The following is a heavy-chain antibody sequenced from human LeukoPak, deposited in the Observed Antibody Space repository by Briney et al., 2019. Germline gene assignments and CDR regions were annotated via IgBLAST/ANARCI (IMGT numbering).Heavy chain of an antibody. D-gene: IGHD3-10*01. Sequence: SETLSLTCAVYGGSFSSYSWSWVRQPPGKGLEWIGESSHSGSPNYSPSLKSRVTMSLDTSRNQFSLKLSSVTAADTAVYYCARHPDPYYYGSGSYFWFDPWGQGTLVTVSS. V-gene: IGHV4-34*01. CDR2: SSHSGSP. CDR3: ARHPDPYYYGSGSYFWFDP. CDR1: GGSFSSYS. J-gene: IGHJ5*02.